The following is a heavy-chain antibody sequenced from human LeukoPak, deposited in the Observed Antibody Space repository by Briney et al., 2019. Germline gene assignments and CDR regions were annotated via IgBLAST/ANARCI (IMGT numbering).Heavy chain of an antibody. D-gene: IGHD6-13*01. CDR1: GYTFTTYG. CDR3: ARDSSQRIAAPYAFDI. V-gene: IGHV1-18*01. J-gene: IGHJ3*02. Sequence: GASVKVSCKASGYTFTTYGISWVRRAPGQGLEWVGWISVYNGNTNYAQKLQGRVTMTTDTSTSTAYMELRSLRSDDSAVYYCARDSSQRIAAPYAFDIWGQGTMVTVSS. CDR2: ISVYNGNT.